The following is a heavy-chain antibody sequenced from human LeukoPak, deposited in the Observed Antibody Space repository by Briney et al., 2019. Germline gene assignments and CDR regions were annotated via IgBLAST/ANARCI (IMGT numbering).Heavy chain of an antibody. CDR1: GFTFSSYA. V-gene: IGHV3-23*01. CDR3: AKGQQQLVPEWFDP. D-gene: IGHD6-13*01. J-gene: IGHJ5*02. Sequence: GGSLRLSCAASGFTFSSYAMSWVCQAPGKGLEWVSSISGSGGSTYYADSVKGRFTISRDNSKNTLYLQMNSLRAEDTAVYYCAKGQQQLVPEWFDPWGQGTLVTVSS. CDR2: ISGSGGST.